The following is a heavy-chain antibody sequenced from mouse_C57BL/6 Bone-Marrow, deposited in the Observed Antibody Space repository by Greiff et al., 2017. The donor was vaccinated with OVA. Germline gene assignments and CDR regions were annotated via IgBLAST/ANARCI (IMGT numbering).Heavy chain of an antibody. CDR3: TSFYYYDDY. J-gene: IGHJ2*01. CDR1: GYTFTSYW. CDR2: IYPGNSDT. V-gene: IGHV1-5*01. Sequence: VQLQQSGTVLARPGASVKMSCKPSGYTFTSYWMHWVKQRPGQGLEWIGAIYPGNSDTSSNQQFKSKAKLTAVTSASTAYMELSSLTNENSAVYSCTSFYYYDDYWGQGTTLTVSS. D-gene: IGHD2-4*01.